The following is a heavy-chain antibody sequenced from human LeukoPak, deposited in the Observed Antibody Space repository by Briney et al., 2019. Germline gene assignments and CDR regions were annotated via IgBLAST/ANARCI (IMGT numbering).Heavy chain of an antibody. CDR3: ARGLGSNSYYGS. J-gene: IGHJ5*02. Sequence: ASVKVSCKASGYTFTDYLIHWVRQAPGQGLEWVGIINPSGGSPTYAQRFQGRVTMTRDTSTSTVYMEMNSLRSEDTAVYYCARGLGSNSYYGSWGQGTLVTVSS. V-gene: IGHV1-46*01. CDR1: GYTFTDYL. CDR2: INPSGGSP. D-gene: IGHD3-10*01.